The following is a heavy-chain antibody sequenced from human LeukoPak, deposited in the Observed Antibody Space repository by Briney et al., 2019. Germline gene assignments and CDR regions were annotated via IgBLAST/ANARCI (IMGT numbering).Heavy chain of an antibody. CDR1: GGSISSYY. Sequence: SETLSLTCTVSGGSISSYYWSWIRQPAGKGLEWIGRIYTSGSTNYNPSLKSRVTMSVDTSKNQFSLKLSSVTAADTAVYYCARDFSSSSTVYYYYYMDVWGKGTTVTVSS. CDR2: IYTSGST. D-gene: IGHD6-6*01. J-gene: IGHJ6*03. V-gene: IGHV4-4*07. CDR3: ARDFSSSSTVYYYYYMDV.